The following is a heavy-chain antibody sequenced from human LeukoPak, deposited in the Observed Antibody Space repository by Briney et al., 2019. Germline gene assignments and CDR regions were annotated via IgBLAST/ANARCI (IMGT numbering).Heavy chain of an antibody. CDR3: ARDRGGKDF. Sequence: GGSLRLSCATSGFTFSNSWMGWVRQAPGKGLEWVANIQQDGNEKYHADSVKGRFTISRDNAKNSLYLEMNSLRVEDTAVYYCARDRGGKDFWGQGTLVTVSS. J-gene: IGHJ4*02. CDR2: IQQDGNEK. V-gene: IGHV3-7*04. CDR1: GFTFSNSW. D-gene: IGHD3-16*01.